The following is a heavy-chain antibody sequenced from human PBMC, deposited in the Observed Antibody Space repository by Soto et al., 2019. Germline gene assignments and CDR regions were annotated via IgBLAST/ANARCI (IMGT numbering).Heavy chain of an antibody. CDR2: ISVSGANT. Sequence: EVQLLESGGGLVQPGGSLRLSCAASGFTFSTYAMSWVRQAPGEGLEWVSGISVSGANTYYADSVKGRFTISRDNSKNTLYLQMNNLSAEDTAVYYCADGGEWAFNFVYWGQGTQVTVSS. D-gene: IGHD3-10*01. V-gene: IGHV3-23*01. CDR3: ADGGEWAFNFVY. CDR1: GFTFSTYA. J-gene: IGHJ4*02.